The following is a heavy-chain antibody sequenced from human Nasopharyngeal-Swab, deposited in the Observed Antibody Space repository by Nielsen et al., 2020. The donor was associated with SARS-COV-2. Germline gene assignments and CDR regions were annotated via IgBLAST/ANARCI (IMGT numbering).Heavy chain of an antibody. Sequence: VRQAPGKGLEWVSVIYYGGDITYYADSVKGRFTTSRDNSKNTVHLQMNSLRADDTAIYYCAKNRDSVAGTPDDAFDIWGQGTMGTVSS. V-gene: IGHV3-23*03. J-gene: IGHJ3*02. D-gene: IGHD6-19*01. CDR2: IYYGGDIT. CDR3: AKNRDSVAGTPDDAFDI.